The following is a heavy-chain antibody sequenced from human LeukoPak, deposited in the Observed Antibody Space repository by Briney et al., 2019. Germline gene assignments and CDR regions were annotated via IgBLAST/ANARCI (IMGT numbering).Heavy chain of an antibody. Sequence: NPGGSLRLSCAASGFTFSDYYMSWIRQAPGKGLEWISYITNGGSTIYYADSVKGRFTISRDNVKNSLYLQMNNLRVEDTAVYYCARDRGIVIPAMGYYFDYWSQGTLVTVSS. V-gene: IGHV3-11*01. J-gene: IGHJ4*02. D-gene: IGHD2-2*01. CDR1: GFTFSDYY. CDR3: ARDRGIVIPAMGYYFDY. CDR2: ITNGGSTI.